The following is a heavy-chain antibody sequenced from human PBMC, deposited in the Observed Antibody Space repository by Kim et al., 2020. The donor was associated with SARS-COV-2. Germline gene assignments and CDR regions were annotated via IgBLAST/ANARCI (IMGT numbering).Heavy chain of an antibody. CDR1: GFTFSSYA. D-gene: IGHD3-10*01. CDR2: ISYDGSNK. J-gene: IGHJ4*02. Sequence: GGSLRLSCAASGFTFSSYAMHWVRQAPGKGLEWVAVISYDGSNKYYADSVKGLFTISRDNSKNTLYLQMNSLRAEDTAVYYCARESANILLWFGELFGWGQGTLVTVSS. V-gene: IGHV3-30*04. CDR3: ARESANILLWFGELFG.